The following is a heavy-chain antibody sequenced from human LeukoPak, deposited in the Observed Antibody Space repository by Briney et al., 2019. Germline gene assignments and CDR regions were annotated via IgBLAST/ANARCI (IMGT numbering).Heavy chain of an antibody. Sequence: SVKVSCKASGFTFTSSAVQWVRQARGQRLEWIGWIVVGSGNTNYAQKFQERVTITRDMSTSTAYMELSSLRSEDTAVYYCASRSSYSSGWHIDYWRQGTLVTVFS. CDR1: GFTFTSSA. CDR3: ASRSSYSSGWHIDY. CDR2: IVVGSGNT. V-gene: IGHV1-58*01. D-gene: IGHD6-19*01. J-gene: IGHJ4*02.